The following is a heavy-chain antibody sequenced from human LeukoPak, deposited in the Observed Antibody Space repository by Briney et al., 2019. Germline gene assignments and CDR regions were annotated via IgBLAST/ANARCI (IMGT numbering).Heavy chain of an antibody. CDR3: AKLGHTTLLAHTYYDFWSGPDFDY. J-gene: IGHJ4*02. Sequence: GGSLRLSCAASGFTFSSYAMSWVRQAPGKGLEWVSAISGSGGSTYYADSVKGRFTISRDNSKNTLYLQMNSLRAEDTAVYYCAKLGHTTLLAHTYYDFWSGPDFDYWGQGTLVTASS. V-gene: IGHV3-23*01. CDR1: GFTFSSYA. CDR2: ISGSGGST. D-gene: IGHD3-3*01.